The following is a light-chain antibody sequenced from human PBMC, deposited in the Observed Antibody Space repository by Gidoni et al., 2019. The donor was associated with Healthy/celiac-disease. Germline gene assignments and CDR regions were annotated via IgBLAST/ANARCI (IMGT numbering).Light chain of an antibody. Sequence: EIVLTQSPATLSLSPGERATLSCRASQSVSSYLAWYQQKPGQAPRLLIYYASNRATGIPARFSGSGSETDFTLTISSLEPEDFAVYYCQQRSNWPRLTFGGRTKVEIK. CDR2: YAS. CDR3: QQRSNWPRLT. J-gene: IGKJ4*01. CDR1: QSVSSY. V-gene: IGKV3-11*01.